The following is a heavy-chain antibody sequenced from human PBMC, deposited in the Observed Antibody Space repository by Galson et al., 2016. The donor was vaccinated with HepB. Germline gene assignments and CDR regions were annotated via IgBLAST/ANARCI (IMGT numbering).Heavy chain of an antibody. V-gene: IGHV3-23*01. J-gene: IGHJ4*02. CDR1: GFTFSNYA. D-gene: IGHD5-12*01. CDR2: IGGSGANI. CDR3: AKLIRTGSSGFDS. Sequence: SLRLSCAVSGFTFSNYAMSWVRQVPGKGLEWVSTIGGSGANIYIGDSVKGRFTISRDNSKNTLCLQMDSLRAEDTAVYFCAKLIRTGSSGFDSWGQGTLVTVSS.